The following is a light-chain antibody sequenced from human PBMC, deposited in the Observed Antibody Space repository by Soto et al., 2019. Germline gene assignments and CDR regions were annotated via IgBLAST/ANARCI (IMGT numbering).Light chain of an antibody. CDR3: SSFTTSNTYV. J-gene: IGLJ1*01. V-gene: IGLV2-14*03. CDR1: SSDVATYNH. Sequence: QSALTQPASVSGSPGQSITISCTGTSSDVATYNHVSWYQQHPGKAPQLLIYDVSNRPSTVSSRFSGSKSGNTASLTISGLQTDDEADYYCSSFTTSNTYVFGTGTKLTVL. CDR2: DVS.